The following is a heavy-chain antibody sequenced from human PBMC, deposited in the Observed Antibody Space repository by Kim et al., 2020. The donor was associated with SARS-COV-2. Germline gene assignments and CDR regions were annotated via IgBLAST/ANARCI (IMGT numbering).Heavy chain of an antibody. D-gene: IGHD6-19*01. V-gene: IGHV3-11*06. CDR2: ISSSSSYT. CDR3: AREGQWLDPPTYFDY. CDR1: GFTFSDYY. J-gene: IGHJ4*02. Sequence: GGSLRLSCAASGFTFSDYYMSWIRQAPGKGLEWVSYISSSSSYTNYADSVKGRFTISRDNAKNSLYLQMNSLRAEDTAVYYCAREGQWLDPPTYFDYWGQGTLVTVSS.